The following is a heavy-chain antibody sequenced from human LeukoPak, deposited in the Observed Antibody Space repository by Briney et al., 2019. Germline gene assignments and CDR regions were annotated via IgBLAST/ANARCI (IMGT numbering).Heavy chain of an antibody. D-gene: IGHD1-26*01. Sequence: SETLSLTCTVSGASISSNNYYWGWVRQPPGKGLEWIGNIYSSGNTYYNASLKSRVTIYIDTSKNQFSLNLSSVNAADTAVYYCAKSGGSGLIDYWGQGTLVTVSS. V-gene: IGHV4-39*01. CDR1: GASISSNNYY. J-gene: IGHJ4*02. CDR3: AKSGGSGLIDY. CDR2: IYSSGNT.